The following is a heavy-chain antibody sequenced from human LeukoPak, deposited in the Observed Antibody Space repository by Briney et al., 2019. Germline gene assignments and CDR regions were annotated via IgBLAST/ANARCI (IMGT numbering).Heavy chain of an antibody. CDR3: ARGTVAGPFDY. D-gene: IGHD6-19*01. Sequence: SETLSLTCTVSGGSISSYYWSWIRQPPGKGLEWIGYIYYSGSTNYNPSLKSRVTIPVDTSKNQFSLKLSSVTAADTAVYYCARGTVAGPFDYWGQGTLVTVSS. CDR1: GGSISSYY. V-gene: IGHV4-59*12. CDR2: IYYSGST. J-gene: IGHJ4*02.